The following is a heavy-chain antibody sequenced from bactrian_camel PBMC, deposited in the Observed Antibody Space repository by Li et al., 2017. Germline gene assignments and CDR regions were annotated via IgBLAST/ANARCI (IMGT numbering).Heavy chain of an antibody. J-gene: IGHJ6*01. Sequence: HVQLVESGGGSVQAVGSLRLSCAASVNTYTSSCMGWFRQAPGKERERVARIDSDGAIRYADSVKGRFTISRDNAKNTLYLQMNSLKPEDTAMYYCAAHQVAIGSLRKRCEMLGADYNFWGQGTQVTVS. CDR1: VNTYTSSC. V-gene: IGHV3S53*01. CDR2: IDSDGAI. CDR3: AAHQVAIGSLRKRCEMLGADYNF. D-gene: IGHD1*01.